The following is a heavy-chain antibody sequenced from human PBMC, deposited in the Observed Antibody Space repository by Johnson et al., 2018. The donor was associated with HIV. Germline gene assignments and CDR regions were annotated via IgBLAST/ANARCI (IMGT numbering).Heavy chain of an antibody. D-gene: IGHD5-12*01. Sequence: QVQLVESGGGLVQPGGSLRLSCAASGFTFSSYAMHWVRQAPGKGLEWVAVISYDGSNKYYADSVKGRFTISRDNSKNTLYLQMNSLGAGDTAVYYCAKDQHGPLVPTVMRDDAFDIWGQGTMVTVSS. CDR2: ISYDGSNK. CDR3: AKDQHGPLVPTVMRDDAFDI. J-gene: IGHJ3*02. V-gene: IGHV3-30-3*02. CDR1: GFTFSSYA.